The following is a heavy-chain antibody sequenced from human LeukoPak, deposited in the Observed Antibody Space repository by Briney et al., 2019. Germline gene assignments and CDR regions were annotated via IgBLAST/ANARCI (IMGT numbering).Heavy chain of an antibody. D-gene: IGHD3-22*01. J-gene: IGHJ4*02. CDR3: ARDHVVHYYDSSGYYFDY. CDR1: GYTFTSYG. V-gene: IGHV1-18*01. Sequence: ASVKVSCKASGYTFTSYGISWVRQAPGQGLEWMGWISAYNGNTNYAQKLQGRVTMTADTSTSTAYMELRSLRSDDTAVYYCARDHVVHYYDSSGYYFDYWVQGTLVTVSS. CDR2: ISAYNGNT.